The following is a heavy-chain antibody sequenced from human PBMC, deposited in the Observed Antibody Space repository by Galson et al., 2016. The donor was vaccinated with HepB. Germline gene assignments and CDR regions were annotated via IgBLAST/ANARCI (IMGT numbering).Heavy chain of an antibody. J-gene: IGHJ4*02. CDR3: ASDYHHASGSKEAY. D-gene: IGHD3-22*01. CDR2: VYYSGTT. CDR1: GFPFSSNTM. V-gene: IGHV4-4*02. Sequence: SGAASGFPFSSNTMSCVRQSPGGRLDWVGEVYYSGTTYYTTSLKSRVTIAVDKSQNQLSLKLNSVTAEDTAVDYCASDYHHASGSKEAYCGQGTLVTVSP.